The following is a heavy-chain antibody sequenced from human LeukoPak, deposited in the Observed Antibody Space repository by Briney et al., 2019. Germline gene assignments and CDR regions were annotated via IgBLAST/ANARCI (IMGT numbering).Heavy chain of an antibody. CDR2: VNLQGST. J-gene: IGHJ4*02. V-gene: IGHV4-4*02. CDR1: GGSITSTNY. Sequence: KPSGTLSLTCGVSGGSITSTNYWTWVRQPPGKGLEWIGEVNLQGSTNYNPSLMGRVAISVDMSENHISPQLTSVTAADTAVYYCAREGGPYRPLDYSGQGTLVTVSS. CDR3: AREGGPYRPLDY.